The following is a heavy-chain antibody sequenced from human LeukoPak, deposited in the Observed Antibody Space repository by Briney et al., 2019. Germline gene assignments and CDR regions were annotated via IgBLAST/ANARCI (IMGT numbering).Heavy chain of an antibody. CDR2: IKQDGSEK. Sequence: GGSLRLSCAASGFTFSSYWMSWVRQAPGKGLEWVANIKQDGSEKYYVDSVKGRFTISRGNAKNSLYLQMNSLRAEDTAVYYCARGRWLQSEGYFDYWGQGTLVTVSS. D-gene: IGHD5-24*01. CDR3: ARGRWLQSEGYFDY. J-gene: IGHJ4*02. V-gene: IGHV3-7*01. CDR1: GFTFSSYW.